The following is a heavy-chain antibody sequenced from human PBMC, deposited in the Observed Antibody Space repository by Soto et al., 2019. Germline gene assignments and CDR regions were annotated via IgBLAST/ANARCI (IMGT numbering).Heavy chain of an antibody. CDR2: ISSSSSYT. Sequence: GGSLRLSCAASGFTFSDYYMSWIRQAPGKGLEWVSYISSSSSYTNYADSVKGRFTISRDNAKNSLYLQMNSLRAEDTAVYYCARDPPYYYDSSGSGFDYWGQGTLVTVSS. J-gene: IGHJ4*02. CDR1: GFTFSDYY. D-gene: IGHD3-22*01. CDR3: ARDPPYYYDSSGSGFDY. V-gene: IGHV3-11*06.